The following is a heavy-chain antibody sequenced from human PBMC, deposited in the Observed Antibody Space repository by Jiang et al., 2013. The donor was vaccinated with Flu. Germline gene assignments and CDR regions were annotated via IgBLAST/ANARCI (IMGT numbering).Heavy chain of an antibody. CDR3: ARVKYYYDSRIVELDY. CDR1: GYTFTSYY. CDR2: INPSGGST. Sequence: SGAEVKKPGASVKVSCKASGYTFTSYYMHWVRQAPGQGLEWMGIINPSGGSTSYAQKFQGRVTMTRDTSTSTVYMELSSLRSEDTAVYYCARVKYYYDSRIVELDYWGQGTLVTVSS. V-gene: IGHV1-46*01. J-gene: IGHJ4*02. D-gene: IGHD3-22*01.